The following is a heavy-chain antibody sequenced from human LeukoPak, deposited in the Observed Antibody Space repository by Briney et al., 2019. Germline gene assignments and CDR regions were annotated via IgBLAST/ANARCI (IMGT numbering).Heavy chain of an antibody. CDR2: IYYSGST. CDR1: GGSISSYY. CDR3: ARGGRMTTVYYYYMDV. V-gene: IGHV4-59*01. D-gene: IGHD4-11*01. J-gene: IGHJ6*03. Sequence: SETLSLTCTVSGGSISSYYWSWIRQPPGKALEWIGYIYYSGSTNYNPSLKSRVTISVDTSKNQFSLKLSSVTAADTAVYYCARGGRMTTVYYYYMDVWGKGTTVTVSS.